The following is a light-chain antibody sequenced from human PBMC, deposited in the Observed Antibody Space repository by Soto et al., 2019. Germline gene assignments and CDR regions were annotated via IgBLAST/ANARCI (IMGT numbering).Light chain of an antibody. CDR3: QQRKNWPPVYT. V-gene: IGKV3-11*01. CDR1: QSISTS. Sequence: EIVLTQSPATLSLSPGERATLSCRASQSISTSFAWYQQRPGQAPRLLIYETSNRATGIPVRFSGSGSGTDFNLTLSSLEPEDFAVYYCQQRKNWPPVYTFGQGTKVEVK. J-gene: IGKJ2*01. CDR2: ETS.